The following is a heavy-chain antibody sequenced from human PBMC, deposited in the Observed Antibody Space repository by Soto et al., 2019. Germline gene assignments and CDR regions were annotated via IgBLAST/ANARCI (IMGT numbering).Heavy chain of an antibody. V-gene: IGHV3-48*02. CDR2: ISSSSSTI. CDR3: ARERAVGIAVALNWFDP. D-gene: IGHD6-19*01. Sequence: GGSLRLACAASGFTFSSYSMNWVRQAPGKGLEWGSYISSSSSTIYYADSVKGRFTISRDNAKNSLYLQMNSLRDEDTAVYYCARERAVGIAVALNWFDPWGQATLVTVSS. CDR1: GFTFSSYS. J-gene: IGHJ5*02.